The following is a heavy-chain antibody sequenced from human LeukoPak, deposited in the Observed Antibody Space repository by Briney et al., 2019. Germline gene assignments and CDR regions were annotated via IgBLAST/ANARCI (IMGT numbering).Heavy chain of an antibody. CDR2: IWYDGNHQ. CDR3: AKGPTQVLRFLRDGKTYYMDV. D-gene: IGHD3-3*01. J-gene: IGHJ6*03. Sequence: GGSLRLSCAASGFTFSNYGMHWVRQAPGRELECVAVIWYDGNHQYYADSVKGRFNISRDNSKNTLYLQMNSLRVEDTAVYYCAKGPTQVLRFLRDGKTYYMDVWGKGTSVLVSS. V-gene: IGHV3-33*06. CDR1: GFTFSNYG.